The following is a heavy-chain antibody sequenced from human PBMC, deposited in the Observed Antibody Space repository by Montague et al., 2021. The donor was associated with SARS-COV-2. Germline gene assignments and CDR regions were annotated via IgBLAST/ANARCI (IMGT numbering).Heavy chain of an antibody. CDR3: AGSPPGIAAAGTVAAFDI. CDR2: IYYSGST. J-gene: IGHJ3*02. Sequence: SETLSLTCTVSGGSISSSSYYWGWIRQPPGKGLEWIGSIYYSGSTXYNPSVKSRVTISVDTSKNQFSLKLSSVTAADTAVYYCAGSPPGIAAAGTVAAFDIWSQGTMVTVSS. CDR1: GGSISSSSYY. V-gene: IGHV4-39*01. D-gene: IGHD6-13*01.